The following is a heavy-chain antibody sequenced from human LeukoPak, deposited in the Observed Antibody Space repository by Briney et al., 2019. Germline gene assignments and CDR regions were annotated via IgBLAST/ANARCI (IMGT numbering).Heavy chain of an antibody. CDR2: IYYSGST. J-gene: IGHJ5*02. CDR1: GGSISSYY. Sequence: TSETLSLTCTVSGGSISSYYWSWIRQPPGKGLEWIGYIYYSGSTNYNPSLKSRVTISVDTSKNQFSLKLSSVTAADTAVYYCARSLYGSGNSWFDPWGQGTLVTVSS. CDR3: ARSLYGSGNSWFDP. D-gene: IGHD3-10*01. V-gene: IGHV4-59*01.